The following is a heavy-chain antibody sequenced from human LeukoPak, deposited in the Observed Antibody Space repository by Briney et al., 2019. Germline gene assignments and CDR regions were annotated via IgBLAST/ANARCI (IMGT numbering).Heavy chain of an antibody. J-gene: IGHJ4*02. CDR2: IHTSVTT. D-gene: IGHD3-10*01. CDR1: VDSMGRYY. CDR3: ARWDYNSIDY. V-gene: IGHV4-4*07. Sequence: SETLSLTCTVPVDSMGRYYWSFIRQPAGKRLEWIGRIHTSVTTWYTAYLKRRVTISVDASKNQFSLRLTSGTATDTAVYYCARWDYNSIDYWGQGTLVTVSS.